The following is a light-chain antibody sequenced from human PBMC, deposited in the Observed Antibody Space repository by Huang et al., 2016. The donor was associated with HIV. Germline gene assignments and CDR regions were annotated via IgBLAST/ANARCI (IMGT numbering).Light chain of an antibody. Sequence: EIVLTQSPGTLSLSPGERATLSCRASQSISSSSLAWYLQKPGQAPTLLIHGASTRATGIPDRFRGSGSGTDFTLTISRLEPEDVAVYYCHQYGSPPFTFGPGTKVDIK. J-gene: IGKJ3*01. V-gene: IGKV3-20*01. CDR3: HQYGSPPFT. CDR1: QSISSSS. CDR2: GAS.